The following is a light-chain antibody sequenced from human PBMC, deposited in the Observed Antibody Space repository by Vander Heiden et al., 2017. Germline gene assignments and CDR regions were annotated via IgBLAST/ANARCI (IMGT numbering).Light chain of an antibody. V-gene: IGKV1-39*01. J-gene: IGKJ3*01. Sequence: DIQMTQSPSSLSASVGARVTITCRASQSISNYLNWYQQKPGKAPKLLIYTASSLESGVPSRFSGSGSGTDFSLTISSLQPEDFATFYCQQSYNTPLTFGPGTRVDI. CDR3: QQSYNTPLT. CDR2: TAS. CDR1: QSISNY.